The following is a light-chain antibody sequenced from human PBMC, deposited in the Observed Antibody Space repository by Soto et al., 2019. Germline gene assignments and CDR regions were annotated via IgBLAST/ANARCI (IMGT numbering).Light chain of an antibody. CDR1: SSNIGSNN. V-gene: IGLV1-44*01. Sequence: QSVLTQPPSASGTPGQRVTISCSGSSSNIGSNNVNWYQQLPGTAPKLLLYGNNERPSGVPDRFSGSRSCASGSLAISGLESEDEDDYYCASWVDTFNVAVFGGGTQLTVL. CDR3: ASWVDTFNVAV. J-gene: IGLJ7*01. CDR2: GNN.